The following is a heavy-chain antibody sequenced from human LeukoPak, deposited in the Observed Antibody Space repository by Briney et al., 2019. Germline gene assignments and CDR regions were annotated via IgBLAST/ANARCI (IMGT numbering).Heavy chain of an antibody. CDR3: ARAVYYSNYLGY. CDR1: GFTFSSYA. CDR2: ISGSGATT. J-gene: IGHJ4*01. Sequence: GGSLRLSCAASGFTFSSYAMNWVRQAPGKGLEWVSVISGSGATTYYADSVKGRFTISRDNSKKTLFLQMNSLRAEDTAMYYCARAVYYSNYLGYWGQGTLVTVSS. V-gene: IGHV3-23*01. D-gene: IGHD3-10*01.